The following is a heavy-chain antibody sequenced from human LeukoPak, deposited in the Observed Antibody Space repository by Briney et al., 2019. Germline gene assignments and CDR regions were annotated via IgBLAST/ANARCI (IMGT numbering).Heavy chain of an antibody. CDR2: ISGSGGTT. CDR1: RFTFSSYA. V-gene: IGHV3-23*01. J-gene: IGHJ4*02. D-gene: IGHD2-21*02. Sequence: AGGSLRLSCAASRFTFSSYAMSWVRQAPGKGLEWVSVISGSGGTTYYADPVKGRFAISRDNSKNTLYLQMNSLRAEDTAVYYCARGTGVVVVTAILYWGQGTLVTVSS. CDR3: ARGTGVVVVTAILY.